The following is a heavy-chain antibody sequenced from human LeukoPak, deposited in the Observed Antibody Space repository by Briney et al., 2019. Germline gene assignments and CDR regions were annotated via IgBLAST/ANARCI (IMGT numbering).Heavy chain of an antibody. CDR3: ARDLYGSNCFDY. D-gene: IGHD2/OR15-2a*01. CDR2: IKQDGSEK. J-gene: IGHJ4*02. Sequence: GGSLRLSCAASGFTFDDYGMSWVRQAPGKGLEWVANIKQDGSEKYYVDSVKGRFTISRDNAKNSLYLQMNSLRAEDTAVYYCARDLYGSNCFDYWGQGTLVTVSS. V-gene: IGHV3-7*01. CDR1: GFTFDDYG.